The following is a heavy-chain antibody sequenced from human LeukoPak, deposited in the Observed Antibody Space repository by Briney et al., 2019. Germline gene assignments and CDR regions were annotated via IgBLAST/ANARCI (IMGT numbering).Heavy chain of an antibody. V-gene: IGHV3-74*01. J-gene: IGHJ4*02. D-gene: IGHD3-22*01. CDR3: AKRGVVIRVILVGFHKEAYYFDS. Sequence: PGGSLRLSCAASGFTFSSDWMHWVRQAPGQGLVWVSRINPAGSSTNYADSVKGRFTIYRDNAMNTLYLQMNSLRAEDTAVYFCAKRGVVIRVILVGFHKEAYYFDSWGQGALVTVSS. CDR1: GFTFSSDW. CDR2: INPAGSST.